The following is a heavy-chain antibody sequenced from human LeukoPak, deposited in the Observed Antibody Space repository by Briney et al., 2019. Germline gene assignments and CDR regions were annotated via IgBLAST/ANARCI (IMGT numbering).Heavy chain of an antibody. CDR3: ARGVSRGYSYGRYYMDV. CDR1: GGSISSYY. V-gene: IGHV4-59*01. D-gene: IGHD5-18*01. Sequence: SQTLSLTCTVSGGSISSYYWRWIRQPPGKGLEWIGYIYYSGSTNNNPSLKSRVTISVDKSKNQISLKLSSVTAADTAVYYCARGVSRGYSYGRYYMDVWGKGTTVTVSS. J-gene: IGHJ6*03. CDR2: IYYSGST.